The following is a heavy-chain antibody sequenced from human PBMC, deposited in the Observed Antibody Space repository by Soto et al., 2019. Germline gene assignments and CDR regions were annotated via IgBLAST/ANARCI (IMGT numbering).Heavy chain of an antibody. CDR2: IYYSGST. V-gene: IGHV4-59*01. Sequence: PSETLSLTCTVSGGSISSYYWSWIRQPPGKGLEWIGYIYYSGSTNYNPSLKSRVTVSVDTSKNQFSLKLSSVTAADTAVYYCARTDGYYYMDVWGKGTTVTVSS. J-gene: IGHJ6*03. CDR1: GGSISSYY. CDR3: ARTDGYYYMDV.